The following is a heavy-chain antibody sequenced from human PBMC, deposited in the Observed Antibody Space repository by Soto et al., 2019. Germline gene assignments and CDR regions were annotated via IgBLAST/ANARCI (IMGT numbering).Heavy chain of an antibody. CDR2: IYPGDSDT. J-gene: IGHJ4*02. CDR1: GYSFTSYW. CDR3: ARHSGGGYSYGYNEY. V-gene: IGHV5-51*01. D-gene: IGHD5-18*01. Sequence: RGESLKISCKGSGYSFTSYWIGWVRQMPGKGLEWMGIIYPGDSDTRYSPSFQGQVTISADKSISTAYLQWSSLKASDTAMYYCARHSGGGYSYGYNEYWGQGTLVTVSS.